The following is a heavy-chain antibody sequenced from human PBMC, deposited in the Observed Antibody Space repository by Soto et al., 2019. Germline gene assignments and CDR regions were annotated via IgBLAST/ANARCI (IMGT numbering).Heavy chain of an antibody. J-gene: IGHJ4*02. V-gene: IGHV1-69*06. CDR3: ARGGEYDSSGFYVD. CDR1: GGTFSNYG. D-gene: IGHD3-22*01. CDR2: IIRIFGTT. Sequence: QVQLVQSGAEVKKPGSSVKVSCKASGGTFSNYGISWVRQAPGQGLEWMGGIIRIFGTTNYAQKFQGRVTITADKSTSTANMELSSLRSEDTAVYYCARGGEYDSSGFYVDWGQGTLVTVSS.